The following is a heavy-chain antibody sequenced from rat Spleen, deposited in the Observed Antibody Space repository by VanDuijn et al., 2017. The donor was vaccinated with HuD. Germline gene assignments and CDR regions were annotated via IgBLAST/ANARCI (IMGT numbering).Heavy chain of an antibody. CDR1: GFTFNRYW. CDR3: TTGYYDGYYLVFDY. Sequence: EVQLVETGGGLVQPGRSLKLSCVASGFTFNRYWMYWVRQAPGKGLEWVASVSPTGGSTYYRDSVKGRFTISRDNAKSTLYLQMNSLRSEDTATYYCTTGYYDGYYLVFDYWGQGVMVTVSS. D-gene: IGHD1-12*03. CDR2: VSPTGGST. V-gene: IGHV5-31*01. J-gene: IGHJ2*01.